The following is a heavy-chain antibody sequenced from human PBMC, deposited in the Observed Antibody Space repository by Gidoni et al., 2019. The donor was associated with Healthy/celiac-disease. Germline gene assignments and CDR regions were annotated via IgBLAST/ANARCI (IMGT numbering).Heavy chain of an antibody. CDR2: INPNSGGT. CDR1: GYTFTGYY. CDR3: ARDGVLLWFGERGNWFDP. V-gene: IGHV1-2*02. J-gene: IGHJ5*02. Sequence: QVQLVQYGAEVKKPGASVKVSCKASGYTFTGYYMHWVRQAPGQGLEWMGWINPNSGGTNYAQKFQGRVTMTRDTSISTAYMELSRLRSDDTAVYYCARDGVLLWFGERGNWFDPWGQGTLVTVSS. D-gene: IGHD3-10*01.